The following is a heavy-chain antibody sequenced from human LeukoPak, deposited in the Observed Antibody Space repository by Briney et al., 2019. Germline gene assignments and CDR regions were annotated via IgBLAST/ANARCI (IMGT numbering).Heavy chain of an antibody. V-gene: IGHV4-59*01. CDR2: IYNSGST. Sequence: SETLFLTCTVSGGSISNNDWSWIRQPPGKGLEWIGYIYNSGSTNYNPSLKSRVTISVDTSKNQFSLKLSSVTAADTAVYYCTRLIMSSIYYYYMDVWGKGTTVTVSS. D-gene: IGHD3-10*01. CDR3: TRLIMSSIYYYYMDV. J-gene: IGHJ6*03. CDR1: GGSISNND.